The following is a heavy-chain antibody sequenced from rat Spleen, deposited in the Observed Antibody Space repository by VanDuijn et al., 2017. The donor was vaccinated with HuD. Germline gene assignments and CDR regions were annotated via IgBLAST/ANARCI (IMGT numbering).Heavy chain of an antibody. D-gene: IGHD1-12*02. Sequence: EVQLVESGGGLVQPGRSLKLSCAASGFTFSNYYMAWVRQAPTKGLEWVAYISTGGDNTYYRDSVKGRFTISRDNAKSTLYLKLDSLRSEETATYYCTTDTFYDGSYYPGGFDYWGQGVMVTVSS. CDR2: ISTGGDNT. CDR3: TTDTFYDGSYYPGGFDY. CDR1: GFTFSNYY. V-gene: IGHV5-27*01. J-gene: IGHJ2*01.